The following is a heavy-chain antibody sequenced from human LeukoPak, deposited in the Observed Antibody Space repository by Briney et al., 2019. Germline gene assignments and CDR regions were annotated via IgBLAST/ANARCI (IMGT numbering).Heavy chain of an antibody. Sequence: ASVKVSCKASGYTFTSYGISWVRQAPGQGLEWMGWISAYNGNTNYAQKLQGRVTMTTDTPTSTAYMELRSLRSDDTAVYYCARGGLFCSGGSCSPLFDYWGQGTLVTVSS. J-gene: IGHJ4*02. D-gene: IGHD2-15*01. V-gene: IGHV1-18*01. CDR3: ARGGLFCSGGSCSPLFDY. CDR2: ISAYNGNT. CDR1: GYTFTSYG.